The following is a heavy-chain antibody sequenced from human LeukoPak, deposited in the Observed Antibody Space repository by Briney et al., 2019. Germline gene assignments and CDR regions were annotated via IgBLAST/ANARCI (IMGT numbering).Heavy chain of an antibody. J-gene: IGHJ5*02. Sequence: SETLSLTCTVSGGSISSSSHYWSWIRQPPGKGLEWIGTIYYSGTTYYNPSLKSRVTISVDTSKNQFSLKMSSVTAADTAVYYCARLIKDGYNPGWFDPWGQGTLVTVSS. V-gene: IGHV4-39*01. CDR2: IYYSGTT. D-gene: IGHD5-24*01. CDR1: GGSISSSSHY. CDR3: ARLIKDGYNPGWFDP.